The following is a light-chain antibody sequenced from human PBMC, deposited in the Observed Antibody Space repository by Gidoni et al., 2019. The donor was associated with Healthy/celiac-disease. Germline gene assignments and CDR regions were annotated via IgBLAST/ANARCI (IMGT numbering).Light chain of an antibody. CDR3: QQRGNWPPNT. CDR1: QSVSSY. CDR2: DAS. J-gene: IGKJ5*01. V-gene: IGKV3-11*01. Sequence: ETVVTQSPATLSLSPGERATLSCRASQSVSSYLAWYQQKPGQAPRLLIYDASNRATGIPARFSGSGSGTDFTLTISSLEPEDFAVYYCQQRGNWPPNTFGQGTRLEIK.